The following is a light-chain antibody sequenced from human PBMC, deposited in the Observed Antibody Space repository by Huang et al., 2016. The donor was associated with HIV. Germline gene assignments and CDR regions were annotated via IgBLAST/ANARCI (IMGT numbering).Light chain of an antibody. Sequence: DIQMTQSPSSLSASVGDRVTITCRASQDIRSSLAWYQQKPGNAPKMLVFAASGLNAWVPSRFSGRGSGTDFSLTISGLQPEDFATYFCQQYRYFPLTFGGGTEVEIK. J-gene: IGKJ4*01. CDR1: QDIRSS. CDR3: QQYRYFPLT. CDR2: AAS. V-gene: IGKV1-NL1*01.